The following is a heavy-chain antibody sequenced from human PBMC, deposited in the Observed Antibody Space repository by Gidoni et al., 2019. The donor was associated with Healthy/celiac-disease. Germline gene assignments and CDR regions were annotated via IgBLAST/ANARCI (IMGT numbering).Heavy chain of an antibody. CDR2: ISGSGGST. D-gene: IGHD6-6*01. J-gene: IGHJ4*02. CDR1: GFTFSSYA. CDR3: AKDGPPQPLGARPSYFDY. V-gene: IGHV3-23*01. Sequence: EVQLLESGGGLVQPGGSLRLSCAASGFTFSSYAMSWVRQAPGKGLEWVSAISGSGGSTYYADSVKGRFTISRDNSKNTLYLQMNSLRAEDTAVYYCAKDGPPQPLGARPSYFDYWGQGTLVTVSS.